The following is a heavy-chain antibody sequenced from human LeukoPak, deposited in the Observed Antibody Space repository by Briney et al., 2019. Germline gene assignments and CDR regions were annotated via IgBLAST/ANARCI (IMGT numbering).Heavy chain of an antibody. J-gene: IGHJ5*02. CDR2: ISGSGGST. CDR1: GFTFSSYA. V-gene: IGHV3-23*01. Sequence: PGGSLRLSCAASGFTFSSYAMSWVRQAPGKGLEWVSAISGSGGSTYYADSVKGRFTISRDNSKNTLYLQMNSLRAEDTAVYYCARAYTDCSGGSCYYNWFDPWGQGTLVTVSS. D-gene: IGHD2-15*01. CDR3: ARAYTDCSGGSCYYNWFDP.